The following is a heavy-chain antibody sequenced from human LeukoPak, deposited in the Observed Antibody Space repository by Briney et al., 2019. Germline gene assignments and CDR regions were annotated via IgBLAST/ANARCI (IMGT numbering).Heavy chain of an antibody. J-gene: IGHJ3*02. CDR1: GYTFTSYD. Sequence: GASVKVSCKASGYTFTSYDINWVRQATGQGLEWMGWMNPNSGNTGYAQKFQGRVTMTRNTSISTAYMELSSLRSEDTAVYYCARDLRVAVAGTRLLGIWGQGTMVTVSS. V-gene: IGHV1-8*01. CDR3: ARDLRVAVAGTRLLGI. CDR2: MNPNSGNT. D-gene: IGHD6-19*01.